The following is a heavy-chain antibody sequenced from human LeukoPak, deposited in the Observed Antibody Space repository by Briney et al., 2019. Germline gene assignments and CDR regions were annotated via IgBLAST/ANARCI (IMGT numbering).Heavy chain of an antibody. V-gene: IGHV3-30*02. CDR3: AREGTSQQLVPPYFDY. J-gene: IGHJ4*02. D-gene: IGHD6-13*01. CDR1: GFTFSNYG. CDR2: IRYNEIDK. Sequence: PGGSLRLSCAASGFTFSNYGMHWVRQAPGKGLEWVSFIRYNEIDKYYADSVKGRFTVSRDNSKNTLYLQMDSLRPEDTAVYYCAREGTSQQLVPPYFDYWGQGTLVTVSS.